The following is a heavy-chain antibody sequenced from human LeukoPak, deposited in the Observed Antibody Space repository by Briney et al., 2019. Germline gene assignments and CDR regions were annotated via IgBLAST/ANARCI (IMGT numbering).Heavy chain of an antibody. CDR2: IYTSGST. CDR3: ARETRSTMVTA. V-gene: IGHV4-61*02. Sequence: SQTLSLTCTVSGGSISSGSYYWSWIRQPAGKGLEWIGRIYTSGSTNYNPSLKSRVTISVDTSKNQFSLKLSSVTAADTAVYYCARETRSTMVTAWGQGTLVTVSS. CDR1: GGSISSGSYY. D-gene: IGHD3-10*01. J-gene: IGHJ5*02.